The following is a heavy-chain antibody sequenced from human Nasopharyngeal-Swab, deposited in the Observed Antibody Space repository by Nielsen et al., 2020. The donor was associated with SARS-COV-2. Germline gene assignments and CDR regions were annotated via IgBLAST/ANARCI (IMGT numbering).Heavy chain of an antibody. CDR2: ISSSSSYI. V-gene: IGHV3-21*01. Sequence: WIPQPPGKGLEWVSSISSSSSYIYYADSVKGRFTISRDNAKNSLYLQMNSLRAEDTAVYYCASPGDCGSGGSCPFGAFDIWGQGTMVTVSS. D-gene: IGHD2-15*01. CDR3: ASPGDCGSGGSCPFGAFDI. J-gene: IGHJ3*02.